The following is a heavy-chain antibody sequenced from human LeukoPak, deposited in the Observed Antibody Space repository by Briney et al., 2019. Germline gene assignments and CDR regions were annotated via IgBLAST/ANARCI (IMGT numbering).Heavy chain of an antibody. Sequence: GGSLRLSCAASGFTFSSYAMNWVRQAPGKGLEWVSSISGSGGSTYYADSVKGRFTISRDNSKNTLYLQMNSLRAEDTAVYYCAREATMIVVAPGYWGQGTLVTVSS. J-gene: IGHJ4*02. CDR2: ISGSGGST. D-gene: IGHD3-22*01. CDR3: AREATMIVVAPGY. V-gene: IGHV3-23*01. CDR1: GFTFSSYA.